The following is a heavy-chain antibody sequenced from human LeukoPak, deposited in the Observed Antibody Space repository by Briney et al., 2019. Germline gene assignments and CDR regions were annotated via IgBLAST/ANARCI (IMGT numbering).Heavy chain of an antibody. CDR3: ARDTSFSMVRGVIMDY. CDR1: GFTFSSYA. V-gene: IGHV3-23*01. D-gene: IGHD3-10*01. Sequence: PGGSLRLSCAASGFTFSSYAMSWVRQAPGKGLEWVSAISGSGGSTYYADSVKGRFTISRDSSKNTLYLQMNSLRAEDTAVYYCARDTSFSMVRGVIMDYWGQGTLVTVSS. CDR2: ISGSGGST. J-gene: IGHJ4*02.